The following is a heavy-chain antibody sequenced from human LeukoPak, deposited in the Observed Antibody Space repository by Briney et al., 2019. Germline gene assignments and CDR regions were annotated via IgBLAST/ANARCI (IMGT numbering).Heavy chain of an antibody. Sequence: PGGSRGLSWAASGFTFGGSGMPWARKAPGKGRVWVSRINGDGSGTAYADFVKGRFTISRDNAKNTLYLQMSSLRAEDTAVYYCTRAPGGSSGYYYFDYWGQGTLVTVSS. J-gene: IGHJ4*02. D-gene: IGHD3-22*01. V-gene: IGHV3-74*01. CDR3: TRAPGGSSGYYYFDY. CDR2: INGDGSGT. CDR1: GFTFGGSG.